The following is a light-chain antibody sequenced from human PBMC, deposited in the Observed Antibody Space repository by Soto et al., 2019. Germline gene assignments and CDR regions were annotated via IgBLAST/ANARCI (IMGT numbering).Light chain of an antibody. CDR1: QSISSW. J-gene: IGKJ4*01. CDR2: DAS. CDR3: QQYDNYPLT. V-gene: IGKV1-5*01. Sequence: MIPFCYILCASELNRVTIPCRASQSISSWLAWYQQKPGKAPKLLIYDASSLQSGVPSTFSGSGSGTEFTLTISSLQPDDFATYYCQQYDNYPLTFGGGTKV.